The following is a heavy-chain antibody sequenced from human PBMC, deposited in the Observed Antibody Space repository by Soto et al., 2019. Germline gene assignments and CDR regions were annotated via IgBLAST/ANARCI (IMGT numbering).Heavy chain of an antibody. CDR1: GYTFTNLD. V-gene: IGHV1-8*01. CDR3: ARGVNAGVDY. Sequence: ASVKVSGKASGYTFTNLDINWVRQTAGQGLEWMGWMSPTTGYTGFAQKFQGRVAMTSDNSINTAYMELSSLRSEDTAVYYCARGVNAGVDYWGQGTLVTVSS. CDR2: MSPTTGYT. J-gene: IGHJ4*01.